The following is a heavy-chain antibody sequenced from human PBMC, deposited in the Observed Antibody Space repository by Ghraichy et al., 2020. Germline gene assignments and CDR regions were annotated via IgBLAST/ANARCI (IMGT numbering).Heavy chain of an antibody. CDR3: AGATITMVRGAISPGYFDY. J-gene: IGHJ4*02. D-gene: IGHD3-10*01. CDR2: ISGYNGNR. Sequence: ASVKVSCKASGYTFTSYGIIWVRQAPGQGLEWMGWISGYNGNRNYAQKFQGRVTMTTDTSTSTAYMELRSLRSDDTAVYYCAGATITMVRGAISPGYFDYWGQGTLITVSS. CDR1: GYTFTSYG. V-gene: IGHV1-18*04.